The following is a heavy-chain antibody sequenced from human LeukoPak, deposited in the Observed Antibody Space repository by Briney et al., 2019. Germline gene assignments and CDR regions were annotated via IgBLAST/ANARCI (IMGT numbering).Heavy chain of an antibody. J-gene: IGHJ4*02. V-gene: IGHV1-2*02. CDR1: GYTFSGTGWY. CDR3: ARDGPAQMVDFDY. CDR2: IYPNNGAT. D-gene: IGHD3-10*01. Sequence: ALVKVSCKASGYTFSGTGWYLYWLRQAPGQGLECMGWIYPNNGATAYAQKFQGRVAMTRDTSITTAYMELSGLRPDDTAVYYCARDGPAQMVDFDYWGQGNLVTVSS.